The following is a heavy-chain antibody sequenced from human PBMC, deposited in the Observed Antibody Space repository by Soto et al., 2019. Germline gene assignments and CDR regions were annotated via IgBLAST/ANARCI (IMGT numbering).Heavy chain of an antibody. CDR3: AKVRIRGVIITNYGMDV. Sequence: GGSMRLSCATSGFTFSSYGMHWVRQAPGKGLEWVAVMSSEGSNKFYGDSVKGRFTISRDNSKNTLYLQMNSLRIEDTAVYYCAKVRIRGVIITNYGMDVWGQGTTVTAP. J-gene: IGHJ6*02. CDR1: GFTFSSYG. D-gene: IGHD3-10*01. V-gene: IGHV3-30*18. CDR2: MSSEGSNK.